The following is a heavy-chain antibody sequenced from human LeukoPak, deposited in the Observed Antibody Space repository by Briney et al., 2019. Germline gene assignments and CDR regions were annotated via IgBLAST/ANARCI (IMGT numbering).Heavy chain of an antibody. CDR2: IYYSGST. CDR3: ARAYDTSGYYHAFDI. CDR1: GGSISSGDYY. Sequence: SETLSLTCTVSGGSISSGDYYWSWIRQPPGKGLEWIGYIYYSGSTYYNPSLKSRVTISVDTSKNQFSLKLSSVTAADTAVYYCARAYDTSGYYHAFDIWGQGTVVTVSS. D-gene: IGHD3-22*01. J-gene: IGHJ3*02. V-gene: IGHV4-30-4*02.